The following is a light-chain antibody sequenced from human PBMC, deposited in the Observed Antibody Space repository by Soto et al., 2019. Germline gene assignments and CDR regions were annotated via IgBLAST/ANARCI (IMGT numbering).Light chain of an antibody. J-gene: IGKJ1*01. CDR1: QSVSSN. CDR2: AAS. V-gene: IGKV3-15*01. Sequence: EIVMTQSPATLSVSPGERATLSCRASQSVSSNLGWYQEKPGQAPRLLIYAASTRATGIPARFSGSGSGTEFTPTISSLPSEDFAVYYCQQYNNWPVPFGQGT. CDR3: QQYNNWPVP.